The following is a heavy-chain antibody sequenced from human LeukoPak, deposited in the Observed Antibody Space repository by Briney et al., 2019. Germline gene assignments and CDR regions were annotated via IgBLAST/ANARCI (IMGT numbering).Heavy chain of an antibody. CDR1: GFSFSTYC. J-gene: IGHJ6*02. CDR2: IKYDGSEK. CDR3: AGGRSMDV. V-gene: IGHV3-7*01. Sequence: GGSLRLSCAASGFSFSTYCMTWGRQAPGKGLEWVATIKYDGSEKYYVDSVKGRFTISRDNAKNSLYLQMNSLRAEDTAVYYCAGGRSMDVWGQGTTVTVSS.